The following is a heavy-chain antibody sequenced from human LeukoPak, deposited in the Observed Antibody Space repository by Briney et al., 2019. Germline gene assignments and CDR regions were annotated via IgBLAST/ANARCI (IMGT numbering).Heavy chain of an antibody. CDR3: ASSQTYYYDSSGYYDY. CDR2: ISSSGSTI. CDR1: GFTFSDYY. Sequence: GGSLRLSCAASGFTFSDYYMSWIRQAPGKGLEWVSYISSSGSTIYYADSVKGRFTTSRDNAKNSLYLQMNSLRAEDTAVYYCASSQTYYYDSSGYYDYWGQGTLVTVSS. D-gene: IGHD3-22*01. J-gene: IGHJ4*02. V-gene: IGHV3-11*01.